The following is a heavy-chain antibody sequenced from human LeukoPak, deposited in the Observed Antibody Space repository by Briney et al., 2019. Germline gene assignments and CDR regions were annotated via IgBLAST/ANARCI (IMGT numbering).Heavy chain of an antibody. D-gene: IGHD3-22*01. Sequence: GRSLRLSCAASGFTFSSYGMHWVRQAPGKGLERVAVISYAGSNKYYADSVKGRFTIPRDNSKNSLYLQMNSLRAEDTAVYYCANGEGSSGYLNFDYWDQGTLVTVSA. CDR3: ANGEGSSGYLNFDY. CDR2: ISYAGSNK. J-gene: IGHJ4*02. CDR1: GFTFSSYG. V-gene: IGHV3-30*18.